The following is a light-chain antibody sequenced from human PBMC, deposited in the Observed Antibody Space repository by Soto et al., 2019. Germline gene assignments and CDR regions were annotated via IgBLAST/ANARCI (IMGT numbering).Light chain of an antibody. V-gene: IGLV2-14*01. Sequence: QSVLTQPASVSGSPGQSITISCTGTSSDVGGYNYVSWYQHHPGKAPKLMIYEVSNRPSGVSNRFSASKSGNTASLTISGLQAEDEADYYCSSYTSSSTWVFGGGTKLTVL. CDR2: EVS. J-gene: IGLJ3*02. CDR1: SSDVGGYNY. CDR3: SSYTSSSTWV.